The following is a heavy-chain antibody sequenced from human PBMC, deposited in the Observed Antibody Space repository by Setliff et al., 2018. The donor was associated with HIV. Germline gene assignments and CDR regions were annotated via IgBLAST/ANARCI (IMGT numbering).Heavy chain of an antibody. J-gene: IGHJ4*02. CDR1: GYTFTSYD. V-gene: IGHV1-3*01. D-gene: IGHD2-15*01. CDR2: INAGNGNT. CDR3: ARGVNTAKVEDF. Sequence: GASVKVSCKASGYTFTSYDINWVRQAPGQSLEWMGWINAGNGNTKYSQKFQGRVTFTRDTSTTTAYMEVSSLRSEDTAVYYCARGVNTAKVEDFWGQGTLVTVSS.